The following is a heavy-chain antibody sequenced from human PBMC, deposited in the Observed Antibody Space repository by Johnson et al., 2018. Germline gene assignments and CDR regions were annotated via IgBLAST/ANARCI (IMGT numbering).Heavy chain of an antibody. CDR2: ISYDGSNK. V-gene: IGHV3-30*18. J-gene: IGHJ1*01. CDR1: GFTFSSYG. D-gene: IGHD6-13*01. CDR3: AKDPGGYSSSSEYFQH. Sequence: VQLVESGGGVVQPGRSLRLSCAASGFTFSSYGMHWVRQAPGKGLEWVAVISYDGSNKYYADSVKGRFTISRDNSKNPLDLQMNSLRAEDTAVYYCAKDPGGYSSSSEYFQHWGQGTLVTVSS.